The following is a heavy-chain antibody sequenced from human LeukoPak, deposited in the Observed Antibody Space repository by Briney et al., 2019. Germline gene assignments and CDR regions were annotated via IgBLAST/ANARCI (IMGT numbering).Heavy chain of an antibody. CDR2: IYYSGST. J-gene: IGHJ4*02. CDR1: GGSISSSSYS. Sequence: KPSETLSLTCTVSGGSISSSSYSWGWIRQPPGKGLEWIGSIYYSGSTYYNPSLKSRVTISVDTSKNQFSLKLSSVTAADTAVYYCARRPRYGITGTTDYWGQGTLVTVSS. D-gene: IGHD1-7*01. V-gene: IGHV4-39*01. CDR3: ARRPRYGITGTTDY.